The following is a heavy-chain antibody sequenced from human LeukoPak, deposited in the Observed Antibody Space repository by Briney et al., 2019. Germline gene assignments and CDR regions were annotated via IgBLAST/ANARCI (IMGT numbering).Heavy chain of an antibody. J-gene: IGHJ4*02. CDR3: ARGDLGYYYGSGGVIDY. V-gene: IGHV1-8*03. Sequence: ASVKVSCKASGYTFTSYDINWVRQATGQGLEWMGWMNPNSGNTGYAQKFQGRVTITRNTSISTAYMELSSLRSEDTAVYYCARGDLGYYYGSGGVIDYWGQGTLVTVSS. D-gene: IGHD3-10*01. CDR1: GYTFTSYD. CDR2: MNPNSGNT.